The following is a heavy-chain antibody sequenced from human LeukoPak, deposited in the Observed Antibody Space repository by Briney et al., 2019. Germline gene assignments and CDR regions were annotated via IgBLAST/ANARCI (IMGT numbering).Heavy chain of an antibody. D-gene: IGHD6-19*01. V-gene: IGHV3-23*01. CDR1: GFTFSSYA. Sequence: PGGSLRLSCAASGFTFSSYAMSWVRQAPGKGLEGVSAISGSGGSTYYADSVKGRFTISRDNSKNTLYLQMNSLRAEDTAVYYCAKGESGWDYFDYWGQGTLVTVSS. CDR3: AKGESGWDYFDY. CDR2: ISGSGGST. J-gene: IGHJ4*02.